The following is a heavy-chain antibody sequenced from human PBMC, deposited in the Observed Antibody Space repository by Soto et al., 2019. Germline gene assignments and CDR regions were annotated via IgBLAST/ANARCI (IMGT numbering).Heavy chain of an antibody. J-gene: IGHJ4*02. CDR3: AKEKHYLEWLLGRLVYYLDY. CDR1: GFTFSSYG. CDR2: ISYDGSNK. V-gene: IGHV3-30*18. Sequence: QVQLVESGGGVVQPGRSLRLSCAASGFTFSSYGMHWVRQAPGKGLEWVAVISYDGSNKYYADSVKGRFTISRDNSKNTLYLQMNSLRAEDTAVYYCAKEKHYLEWLLGRLVYYLDYWGQGTLVTVSS. D-gene: IGHD3-3*01.